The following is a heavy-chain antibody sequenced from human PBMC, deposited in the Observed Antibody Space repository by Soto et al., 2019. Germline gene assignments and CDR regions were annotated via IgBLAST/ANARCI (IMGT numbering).Heavy chain of an antibody. CDR2: FDPEDGET. V-gene: IGHV1-24*01. CDR1: GYTLTELS. J-gene: IGHJ3*02. CDR3: ATVHLIWSGYYTDIGAFDI. Sequence: ASVKVSCKVSGYTLTELSMHWVRQAPGKGLEWMGGFDPEDGETIYAQKFQGRVTMTEDTSTDTAYMELSSLRSEDTAVYYCATVHLIWSGYYTDIGAFDIWGQGTMVTVSS. D-gene: IGHD3-3*01.